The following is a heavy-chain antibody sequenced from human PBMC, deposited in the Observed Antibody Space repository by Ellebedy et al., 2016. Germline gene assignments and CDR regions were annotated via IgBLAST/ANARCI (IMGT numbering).Heavy chain of an antibody. D-gene: IGHD2-21*01. Sequence: GESLKISXKGSGYSFTSYWIGWVRQIPGKGLEWMGIIYPGDSDTRYSPSFQGQVTISADKSISTAYLQWSSLKASDTAMYYCARQKGWGSPAGRRYFDLWGRGTLVTVSS. J-gene: IGHJ2*01. CDR1: GYSFTSYW. V-gene: IGHV5-51*01. CDR2: IYPGDSDT. CDR3: ARQKGWGSPAGRRYFDL.